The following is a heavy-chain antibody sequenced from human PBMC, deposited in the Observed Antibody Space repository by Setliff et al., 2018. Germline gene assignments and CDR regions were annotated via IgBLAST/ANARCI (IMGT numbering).Heavy chain of an antibody. CDR2: INHSGST. V-gene: IGHV4-39*07. D-gene: IGHD6-19*01. CDR1: GGSISSSSYY. J-gene: IGHJ6*03. Sequence: PSETLSLTCTVSGGSISSSSYYWNWIRQPPGKGLEWIGEINHSGSTSYNPSLKSRVTMSIDTSKNQFSLKLNSVTAADMAVYYCAREQWLDPPGYYYMDVWAKGTTVTVSS. CDR3: AREQWLDPPGYYYMDV.